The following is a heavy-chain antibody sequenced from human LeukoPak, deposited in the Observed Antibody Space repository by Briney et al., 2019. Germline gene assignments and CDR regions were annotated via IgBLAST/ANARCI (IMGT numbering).Heavy chain of an antibody. V-gene: IGHV1-69*13. Sequence: SVKVSCKASGGTFSSYAISWVRQAPGQGLEWMGGIIPIFGTANYAQKFQGRVTITADESTSTAYMELSSLRSEDTAVYYCARSGYYDSSGYSDYWGQGTLVTVSS. J-gene: IGHJ4*02. CDR3: ARSGYYDSSGYSDY. D-gene: IGHD3-22*01. CDR1: GGTFSSYA. CDR2: IIPIFGTA.